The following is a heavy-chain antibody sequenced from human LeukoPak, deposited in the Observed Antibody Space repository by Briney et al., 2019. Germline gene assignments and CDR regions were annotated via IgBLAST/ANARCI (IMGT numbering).Heavy chain of an antibody. CDR1: GFTFSSYG. J-gene: IGHJ4*02. Sequence: GGSLRLSCAASGFTFSSYGMHWVRQAPGKGLGWVAVTSYDGSNKYYADSVKGRFTISRDNSKNTLYLQMNSLRAEDTAVYYCAKDIERVRGVTSYYFDYWGQGTLVTVSS. CDR3: AKDIERVRGVTSYYFDY. D-gene: IGHD3-10*01. CDR2: TSYDGSNK. V-gene: IGHV3-30*18.